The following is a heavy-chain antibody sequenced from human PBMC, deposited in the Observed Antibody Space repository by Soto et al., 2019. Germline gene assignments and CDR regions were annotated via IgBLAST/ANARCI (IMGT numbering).Heavy chain of an antibody. CDR2: FYSGGST. CDR3: ARDERILYNYYMDV. J-gene: IGHJ6*03. V-gene: IGHV3-66*01. D-gene: IGHD1-1*01. CDR1: GFNVSSNY. Sequence: GGSLRLSCAASGFNVSSNYMSWVRQAPGKGLEWVSVFYSGGSTYYADSVKGRFTISRDNSKNTLYLQMNSLRAEDTAVCYCARDERILYNYYMDVWGKGTTVTVSS.